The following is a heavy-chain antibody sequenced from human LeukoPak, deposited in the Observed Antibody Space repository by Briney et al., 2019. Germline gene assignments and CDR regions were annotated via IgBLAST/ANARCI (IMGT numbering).Heavy chain of an antibody. D-gene: IGHD2-15*01. CDR2: ISYDGSNK. V-gene: IGHV3-30-3*02. CDR3: AKQLGYCSDGSCYFPY. J-gene: IGHJ4*02. CDR1: GFRFNNYA. Sequence: SGGSLRLSCAVSGFRFNNYAMHWVRQAPGKGLEWVAVISYDGSNKYYAASVKGRFTISRDNSKNTLYLQMNSLRADDTAVYYCAKQLGYCSDGSCYFPYWGQGTLVTVSS.